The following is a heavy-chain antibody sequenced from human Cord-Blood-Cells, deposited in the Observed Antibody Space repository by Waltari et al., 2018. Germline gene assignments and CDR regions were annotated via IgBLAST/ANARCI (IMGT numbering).Heavy chain of an antibody. J-gene: IGHJ4*02. Sequence: EVQLLESGGGLVQPGGSLTLSCAASGFTFSSYAMSWVRQAPGKGLEWVSAISGSGGSTYYADSVKGRFTISRDNSKNTLYLQMNSLRAEDTAVYYCAKFHSSSWFWFDYWGQGTLVTVSS. D-gene: IGHD6-13*01. CDR2: ISGSGGST. V-gene: IGHV3-23*01. CDR3: AKFHSSSWFWFDY. CDR1: GFTFSSYA.